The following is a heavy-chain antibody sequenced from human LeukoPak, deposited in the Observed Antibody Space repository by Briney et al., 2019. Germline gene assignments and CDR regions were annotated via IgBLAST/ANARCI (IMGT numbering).Heavy chain of an antibody. CDR2: ISSASNTI. CDR1: GFTFSSYS. V-gene: IGHV3-48*01. CDR3: ARDGWFGDYNWFDP. Sequence: PGGSLRLSCAASGFTFSSYSMNWVRQAPGKGLEWVSYISSASNTIYYSASLKGRFPISRDNANTSLYLQMNSLRAEATAMYYCARDGWFGDYNWFDPWGQGTLVTVSS. D-gene: IGHD3-10*01. J-gene: IGHJ5*02.